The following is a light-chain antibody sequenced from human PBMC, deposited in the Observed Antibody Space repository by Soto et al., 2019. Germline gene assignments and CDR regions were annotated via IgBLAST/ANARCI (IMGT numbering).Light chain of an antibody. CDR1: QSVGSN. Sequence: DIVMTQSPATLSVSPGEGATLSCRASQSVGSNLARYQQKPAQAPRLLIYGVSTRATGTPARFSGSGSGTEFTLTISSVQSEDFAVYYCQQYNNWLQTFGQGTKVEIK. J-gene: IGKJ1*01. V-gene: IGKV3-15*01. CDR3: QQYNNWLQT. CDR2: GVS.